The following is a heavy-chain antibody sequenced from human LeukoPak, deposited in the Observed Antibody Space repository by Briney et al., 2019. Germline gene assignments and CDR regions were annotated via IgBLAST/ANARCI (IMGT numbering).Heavy chain of an antibody. V-gene: IGHV3-7*01. D-gene: IGHD6-19*01. Sequence: GGSLRLSCAASGFTFSSYWMSWVRQAPGKGLEWLANIKQDGSEKYYVDSVKGRFTISRDNAKSSVYLQMNSLRDEDTAVYYCARLRRSSGWAFDYWGQETLVTVSS. CDR3: ARLRRSSGWAFDY. CDR2: IKQDGSEK. J-gene: IGHJ4*02. CDR1: GFTFSSYW.